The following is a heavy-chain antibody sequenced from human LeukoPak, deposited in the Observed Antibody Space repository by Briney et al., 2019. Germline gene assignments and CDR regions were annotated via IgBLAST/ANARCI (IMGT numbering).Heavy chain of an antibody. D-gene: IGHD6-19*01. V-gene: IGHV5-51*01. Sequence: GESLKISCKGSGYTFHSYWIAWVRQMPGKGLEWMGIIYPGDSDTRYSPSFQGQVTISADKSISTAYLQWSSLKASDTAMYYCARHTYSSGPNFDYWGQGTLVTVSS. CDR2: IYPGDSDT. CDR1: GYTFHSYW. CDR3: ARHTYSSGPNFDY. J-gene: IGHJ4*02.